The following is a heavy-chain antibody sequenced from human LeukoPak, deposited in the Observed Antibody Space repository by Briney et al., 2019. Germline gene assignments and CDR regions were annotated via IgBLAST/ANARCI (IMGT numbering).Heavy chain of an antibody. J-gene: IGHJ4*02. V-gene: IGHV4-39*01. CDR3: ASTPYSSGWYKAFY. CDR2: IYYSGST. CDR1: GGSVSSSSYY. D-gene: IGHD6-19*01. Sequence: SETLSLTCTVSGGSVSSSSYYWGWIRQPPGKGLEWIGNIYYSGSTYYNPSLKSRVTISVDTSKNQFSLKLSSVTAADTAVYYCASTPYSSGWYKAFYWGQGTLVTVSS.